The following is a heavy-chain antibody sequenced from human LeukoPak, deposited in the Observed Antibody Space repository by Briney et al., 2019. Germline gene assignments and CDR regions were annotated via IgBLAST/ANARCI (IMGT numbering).Heavy chain of an antibody. V-gene: IGHV4-59*01. CDR2: IYYSGST. CDR3: ARGDGYNWRYFDY. CDR1: GGSISSYY. Sequence: SETLSLTCTVSGGSISSYYWSWIRQPPGKGLQWIGYIYYSGSTNYSPSLKSRVTISVDMSKNQFSLKLSSVTAADTAVYYCARGDGYNWRYFDYWGQGTLVTVSS. J-gene: IGHJ4*02. D-gene: IGHD5-24*01.